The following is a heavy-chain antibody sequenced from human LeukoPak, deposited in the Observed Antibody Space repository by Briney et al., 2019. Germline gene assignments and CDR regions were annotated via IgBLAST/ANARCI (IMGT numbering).Heavy chain of an antibody. V-gene: IGHV3-7*01. CDR3: ARASPYCSGSSCSNDY. D-gene: IGHD2-15*01. CDR2: IKQDGSEK. J-gene: IGHJ4*02. Sequence: GGSLRLSCAASGFTFSSYWMSWVRQAPGKGLEWVANIKQDGSEKYYVDSMKGRFTISRDNAKNSLYLQMNSLRAEDTAVYYCARASPYCSGSSCSNDYWGQGTLVTVSS. CDR1: GFTFSSYW.